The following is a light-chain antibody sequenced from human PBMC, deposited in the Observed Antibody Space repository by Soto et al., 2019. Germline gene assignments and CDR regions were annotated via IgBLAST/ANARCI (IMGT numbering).Light chain of an antibody. CDR3: LLSYSGARRGV. V-gene: IGLV7-46*01. Sequence: QTVVTQEPSLTVSPGGTVTLTCGSSTGAVTSGHYPYWFQQKPGQAPRTLIYDTSNKHSWTPDRFSGYLLGGKAALTLSGAQPEDEAEYYGLLSYSGARRGVFSGGTKLTVL. CDR2: DTS. CDR1: TGAVTSGHY. J-gene: IGLJ2*01.